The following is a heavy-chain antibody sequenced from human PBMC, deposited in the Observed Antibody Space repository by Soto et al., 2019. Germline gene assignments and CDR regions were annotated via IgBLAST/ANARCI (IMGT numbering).Heavy chain of an antibody. J-gene: IGHJ3*02. Sequence: SVKVSCKASGGTFSSYTISWVRQAPGQGLEWMGRIIPILGIANYAQKFQGRVTITADKSTSTAYMELSSLRSEDTAVYYCARDPYDYIWGSYRHDAFDIWVPGTMVTV. CDR1: GGTFSSYT. D-gene: IGHD3-16*02. CDR2: IIPILGIA. V-gene: IGHV1-69*04. CDR3: ARDPYDYIWGSYRHDAFDI.